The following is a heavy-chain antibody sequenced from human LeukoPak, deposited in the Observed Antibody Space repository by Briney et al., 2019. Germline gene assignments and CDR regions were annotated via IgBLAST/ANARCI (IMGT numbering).Heavy chain of an antibody. Sequence: ASVKVSCKASGYTFISYAMHWVRQAPGQRLEWMGWMNAGNGNTKYSQKFQGRVTITRDTSASTAYMELSSLKSEDMAVYYCAREGSMVRGVGIFGFDYWGQGTLVTVSS. D-gene: IGHD3-10*01. J-gene: IGHJ4*02. V-gene: IGHV1-3*03. CDR3: AREGSMVRGVGIFGFDY. CDR2: MNAGNGNT. CDR1: GYTFISYA.